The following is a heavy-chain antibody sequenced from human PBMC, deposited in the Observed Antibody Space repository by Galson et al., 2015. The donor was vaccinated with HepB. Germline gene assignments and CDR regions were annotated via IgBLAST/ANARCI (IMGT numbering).Heavy chain of an antibody. V-gene: IGHV3-21*01. Sequence: LRLSCAASGFTLSTYNMNWVRQAPGKGLEWVSFIDIGNTFIKYTESVKGRFTISRDDAKNSLYLQMSSLRAEDTALYYCARDLGTSRRAYDIWGQGTLVTVSS. D-gene: IGHD1-1*01. CDR1: GFTLSTYN. CDR2: IDIGNTFI. J-gene: IGHJ3*02. CDR3: ARDLGTSRRAYDI.